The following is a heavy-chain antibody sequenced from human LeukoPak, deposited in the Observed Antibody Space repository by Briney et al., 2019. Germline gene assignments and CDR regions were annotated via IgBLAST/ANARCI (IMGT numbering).Heavy chain of an antibody. V-gene: IGHV4-39*01. J-gene: IGHJ4*02. Sequence: SETLSLTCTVSGGSISSSSYYWGWIRQPPGKGLEWIGSIYYSGSTYYNPSLKSRVTISVDTSKNQFSLKLSSVTAADTAAYYCARHSRWLQSFYFDYWGQGTLVTVSS. CDR1: GGSISSSSYY. D-gene: IGHD5-24*01. CDR2: IYYSGST. CDR3: ARHSRWLQSFYFDY.